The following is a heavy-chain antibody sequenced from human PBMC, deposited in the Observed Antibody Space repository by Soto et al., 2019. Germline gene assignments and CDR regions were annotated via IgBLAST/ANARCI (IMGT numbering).Heavy chain of an antibody. V-gene: IGHV1-18*01. CDR3: ARGHLAVVPVASWFYYMDV. D-gene: IGHD2-2*01. Sequence: ASVKVSCKASGYTFTSYGISWVRQAPGQGLEWMGWINVYNGNTRFSQNLQGRVTITTDTSARTVYMELSSLRSEDTAVYYCARGHLAVVPVASWFYYMDVWGKGTTVTVSS. J-gene: IGHJ6*03. CDR2: INVYNGNT. CDR1: GYTFTSYG.